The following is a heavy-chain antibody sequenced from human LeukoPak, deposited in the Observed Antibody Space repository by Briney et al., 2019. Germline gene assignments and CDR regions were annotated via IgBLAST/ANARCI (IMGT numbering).Heavy chain of an antibody. CDR2: IYYSGST. J-gene: IGHJ6*04. Sequence: PSETLSLTCTVSGGSISSSSYYWGWIRQPPGKGLEWIGSIYYSGSTYYNPSLKSRVTISVDTSKNQFSLKLSSVTAADTAVYYCARGVVRGLFMDVWGKGTTVTVSS. D-gene: IGHD3-10*01. CDR3: ARGVVRGLFMDV. V-gene: IGHV4-39*07. CDR1: GGSISSSSYY.